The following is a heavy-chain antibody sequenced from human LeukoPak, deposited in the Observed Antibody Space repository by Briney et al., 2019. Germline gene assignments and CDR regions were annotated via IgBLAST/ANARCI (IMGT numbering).Heavy chain of an antibody. J-gene: IGHJ4*02. D-gene: IGHD3-22*01. CDR1: GGSISNYY. CDR3: ARASSYYYDSSGYYQDY. V-gene: IGHV4-59*08. CDR2: IYYSGST. Sequence: SETLSLTCTVSGGSISNYYWSWIRQPPGTGLEWTGYIYYSGSTYYNPSLKSRVTISVDTSKNQFSLKLSSVTAADTAVYYCARASSYYYDSSGYYQDYWGQGTLVTVSS.